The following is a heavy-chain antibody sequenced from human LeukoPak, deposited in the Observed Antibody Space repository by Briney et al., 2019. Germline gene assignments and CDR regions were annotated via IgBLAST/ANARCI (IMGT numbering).Heavy chain of an antibody. J-gene: IGHJ5*02. V-gene: IGHV1-8*03. D-gene: IGHD6-13*01. CDR3: ARGALIHLTAAGTLEWFVL. CDR2: MNPNSDNT. Sequence: ASVKVSCKASGYTFISYDINWVRQAAGQGLEWMGWMNPNSDNTGYAQKFQGRGTITRNTSISTAYMQLSSLRPADAAAYYCARGALIHLTAAGTLEWFVLWGQGTLVSVPS. CDR1: GYTFISYD.